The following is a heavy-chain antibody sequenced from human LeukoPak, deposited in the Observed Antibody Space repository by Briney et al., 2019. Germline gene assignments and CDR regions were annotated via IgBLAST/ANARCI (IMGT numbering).Heavy chain of an antibody. CDR1: GFTFSSYA. CDR3: ARLRRELLPYFDY. Sequence: PGGSLRLSCAASGFTFSSYAMSWVRQAPGKGLEWASAISGSGGSTYYADSVKGRFTISRDNSKNTLYLQMNSLRAEDTAVYYCARLRRELLPYFDYWGQGTLVTVSS. V-gene: IGHV3-23*01. CDR2: ISGSGGST. D-gene: IGHD1-26*01. J-gene: IGHJ4*02.